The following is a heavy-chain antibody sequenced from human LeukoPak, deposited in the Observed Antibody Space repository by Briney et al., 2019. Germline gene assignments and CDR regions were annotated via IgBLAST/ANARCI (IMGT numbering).Heavy chain of an antibody. CDR2: MNPNSGNT. CDR1: GYTFTSYD. CDR3: ARGRGIAARHNWFDP. Sequence: AASVKVSCKASGYTFTSYDTNWVRQATGQGLEWMGWMNPNSGNTGYAQKFQGRVTITRNTSISTAYMELSSLRSEDTAVYYCARGRGIAARHNWFDPWGQGTLVTVSS. V-gene: IGHV1-8*03. J-gene: IGHJ5*02. D-gene: IGHD6-25*01.